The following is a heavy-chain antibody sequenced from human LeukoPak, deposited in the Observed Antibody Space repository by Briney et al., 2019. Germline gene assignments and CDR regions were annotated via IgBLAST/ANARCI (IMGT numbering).Heavy chain of an antibody. Sequence: GESLKISFKGSGYSFGNYWIAWVRPMPGKGLEWMGIIYPDDSETRYSPSFQGQVTSSADKSISTAYLQWSSLKASDTAMYYCARQYPGGYYDSRGYGDYWGQGTLVSVSS. J-gene: IGHJ4*02. D-gene: IGHD3-22*01. V-gene: IGHV5-51*01. CDR2: IYPDDSET. CDR1: GYSFGNYW. CDR3: ARQYPGGYYDSRGYGDY.